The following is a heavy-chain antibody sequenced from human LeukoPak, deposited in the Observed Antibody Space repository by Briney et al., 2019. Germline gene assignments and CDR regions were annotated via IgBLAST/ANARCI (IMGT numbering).Heavy chain of an antibody. Sequence: PSETLSLTCTVSGGSISSYYWSWVRQAPGKGLEWVSVIYSGGSTYYADSVKGRFTISRDNSKNTLYPQMNSLRAEDTAVYYCASNFWSGYYFDYWGQGTLVTVSS. J-gene: IGHJ4*02. CDR3: ASNFWSGYYFDY. CDR2: IYSGGST. D-gene: IGHD3-3*01. CDR1: GGSISSYY. V-gene: IGHV3-53*01.